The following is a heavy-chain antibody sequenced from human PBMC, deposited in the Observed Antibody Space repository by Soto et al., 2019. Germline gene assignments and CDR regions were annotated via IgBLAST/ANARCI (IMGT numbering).Heavy chain of an antibody. J-gene: IGHJ2*01. CDR1: GGSISSGGYC. V-gene: IGHV4-31*03. Sequence: QVQLQVSGPGLVKPSQTLSLTCTVSGGSISSGGYCWSWIRQHPGKGLEWIGYTKYSGSTYYNPSLKSRVTISVDTSKNQFSLKLSSVTAADTAVYYCARDYGGAWYFDLWGRGTLVTVSS. CDR2: TKYSGST. D-gene: IGHD3-16*01. CDR3: ARDYGGAWYFDL.